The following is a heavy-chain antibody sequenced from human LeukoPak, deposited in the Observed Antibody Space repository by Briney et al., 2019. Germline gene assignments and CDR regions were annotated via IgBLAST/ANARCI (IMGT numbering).Heavy chain of an antibody. J-gene: IGHJ6*03. CDR1: GGSISSGDYY. CDR3: ARESHSSSSFYYYYMDV. Sequence: PSETLSLTCTVSGGSISSGDYYWSWIRQPPGKGLDWIGYIYYSGSTYYNPCLKSRVTISVDTSKNQFSLKLSSVTAADTAVYYCARESHSSSSFYYYYMDVWGKGTTVTVSS. CDR2: IYYSGST. D-gene: IGHD6-6*01. V-gene: IGHV4-30-4*08.